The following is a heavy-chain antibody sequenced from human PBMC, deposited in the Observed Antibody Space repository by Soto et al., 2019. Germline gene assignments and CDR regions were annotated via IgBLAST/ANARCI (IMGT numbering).Heavy chain of an antibody. CDR2: IRGFSPYT. CDR3: AKKAPGIIASGPDY. V-gene: IGHV3-23*01. J-gene: IGHJ4*02. CDR1: GFTFRSYT. Sequence: GGSLRLSCVASGFTFRSYTMNWVRQAPGKGLEWVSAIRGFSPYTFYADSVKGRFTISRDNSKNTLYLQMNSLRVEDTAVYYCAKKAPGIIASGPDYWGQGTLVTVSS. D-gene: IGHD6-13*01.